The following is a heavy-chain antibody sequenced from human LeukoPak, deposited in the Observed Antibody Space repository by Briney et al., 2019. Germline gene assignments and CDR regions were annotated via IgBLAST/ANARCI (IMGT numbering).Heavy chain of an antibody. V-gene: IGHV3-23*01. CDR3: AKGVKQWPQPAGFDY. J-gene: IGHJ4*02. CDR2: IRDSGGST. Sequence: PGGSLRLSCAASGFIFSNYAMSWIRQAPGKGLEWVSLIRDSGGSTYYADSVKGRFTISRDNSKNTLYLQMNSLRAEDTAVYYCAKGVKQWPQPAGFDYWGQGTLVTVSS. CDR1: GFIFSNYA. D-gene: IGHD6-19*01.